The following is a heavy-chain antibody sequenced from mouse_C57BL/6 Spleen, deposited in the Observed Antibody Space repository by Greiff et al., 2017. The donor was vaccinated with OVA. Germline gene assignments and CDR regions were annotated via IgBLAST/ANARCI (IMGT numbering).Heavy chain of an antibody. CDR3: ARVYYGSSYYFDY. D-gene: IGHD1-1*01. CDR2: IYPGSGST. Sequence: QVQLQQSGPELVKPGASVKMSCKASGYTFTSYWITWVKQRPGQGLEWIGDIYPGSGSTNYNEKFKSKATLTVDTSSSTAYMQLSSLTSEDSAVYYCARVYYGSSYYFDYWGQGTTLTVSS. CDR1: GYTFTSYW. J-gene: IGHJ2*01. V-gene: IGHV1-55*01.